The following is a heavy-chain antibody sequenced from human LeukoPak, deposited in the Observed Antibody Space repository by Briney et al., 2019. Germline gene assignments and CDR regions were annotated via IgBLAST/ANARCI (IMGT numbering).Heavy chain of an antibody. Sequence: PGESLRLSCAASEFXFSSFWIHWVRQAPGKGLVWVSRINSDGSDIRYADSVKGRFTISRDNAKNTLYLQMNSLRAEDTAVYYCARERRSSGWYDAFDMRGQGTMVTVSS. D-gene: IGHD6-19*01. J-gene: IGHJ3*02. CDR1: EFXFSSFW. CDR2: INSDGSDI. CDR3: ARERRSSGWYDAFDM. V-gene: IGHV3-74*01.